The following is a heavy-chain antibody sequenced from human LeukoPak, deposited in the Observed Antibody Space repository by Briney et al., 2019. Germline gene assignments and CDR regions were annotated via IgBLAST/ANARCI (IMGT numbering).Heavy chain of an antibody. V-gene: IGHV3-23*01. Sequence: GGSLRLSCAASGFTFSSYAMSWVRQAPGKGLEWVSAISGSGGSTYYADSVKGRFTISRDNSKNTLYLQMNSLRAEDTAVYYCDVLLWFGELFGMDVWGKGTTVTVSS. D-gene: IGHD3-10*01. J-gene: IGHJ6*04. CDR2: ISGSGGST. CDR1: GFTFSSYA. CDR3: DVLLWFGELFGMDV.